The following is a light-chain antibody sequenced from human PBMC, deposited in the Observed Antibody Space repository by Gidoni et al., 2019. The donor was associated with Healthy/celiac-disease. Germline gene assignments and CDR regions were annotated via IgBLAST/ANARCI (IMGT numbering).Light chain of an antibody. CDR1: RSNIGAGYD. V-gene: IGLV1-40*01. CDR3: QSYDSSLSGYWV. J-gene: IGLJ3*02. Sequence: QSVLTQPPSVSGAPGQTVTISCTGSRSNIGAGYDVHWYQQLPGTAPKLLIYGNSNRPSGVPDRFSGSKSGTSASLAITGLQAEDEADYYCQSYDSSLSGYWVFGGGTKLTVL. CDR2: GNS.